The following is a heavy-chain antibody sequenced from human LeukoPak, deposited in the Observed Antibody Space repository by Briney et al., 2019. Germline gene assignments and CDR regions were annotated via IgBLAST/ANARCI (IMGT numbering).Heavy chain of an antibody. CDR1: GFTFSSYG. CDR2: IRYDGSNK. V-gene: IGHV3-30*02. Sequence: GGSLRLSCAASGFTFSSYGMHWVRQAPGKGLEWVAFIRYDGSNKYYADSVKGRFTISRDNSKNTLYMQMNSLRAEDTAVYYCAKVGHRVAVVPAAIYAFDIWGQGTMVTVSS. D-gene: IGHD2-2*01. CDR3: AKVGHRVAVVPAAIYAFDI. J-gene: IGHJ3*02.